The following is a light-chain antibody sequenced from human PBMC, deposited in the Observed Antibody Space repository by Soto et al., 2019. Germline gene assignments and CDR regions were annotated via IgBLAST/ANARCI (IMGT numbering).Light chain of an antibody. J-gene: IGLJ2*01. CDR3: SSYTSSSAVV. Sequence: QSALTQPASVSGSPGQSITISCTGTSSDVGAYNYVSWYQQHPRKAPKLMIFDVSNRPSGVSNRFSGSKSGNTASLTISGLQAEDEADYYCSSYTSSSAVVFGGGTKLTVL. CDR1: SSDVGAYNY. V-gene: IGLV2-14*01. CDR2: DVS.